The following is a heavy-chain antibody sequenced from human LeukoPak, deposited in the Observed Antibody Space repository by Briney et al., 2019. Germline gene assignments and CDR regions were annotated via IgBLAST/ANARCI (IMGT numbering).Heavy chain of an antibody. CDR2: INPNSGGT. D-gene: IGHD2-15*01. CDR1: GYTFTGYY. Sequence: ASVKVSCKASGYTFTGYYMHWVRQAPGQGLEWMGWINPNSGGTNYAQKFQGRFTITRDTSIRKAYMELSRMRSDDTAVYYCASLSLSSGGDAYWGQGTLVTVSS. CDR3: ASLSLSSGGDAY. V-gene: IGHV1-2*02. J-gene: IGHJ4*02.